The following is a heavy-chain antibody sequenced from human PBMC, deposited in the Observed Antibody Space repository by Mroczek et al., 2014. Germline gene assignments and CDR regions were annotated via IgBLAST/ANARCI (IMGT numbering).Heavy chain of an antibody. V-gene: IGHV3-9*01. J-gene: IGHJ4*02. D-gene: IGHD2-2*02. Sequence: VQLVQSGGGLVQPGRSLRLSCAASGFTFDDYAMHWVRQAPGKGLEWVSGISWNSGSIGYADSVKGRFTISRDNAKNSLYLQMNSLRAEDTALYYCAKEFGGYCSSTSCYTGSAFDYWGQGTPGHRLL. CDR3: AKEFGGYCSSTSCYTGSAFDY. CDR2: ISWNSGSI. CDR1: GFTFDDYA.